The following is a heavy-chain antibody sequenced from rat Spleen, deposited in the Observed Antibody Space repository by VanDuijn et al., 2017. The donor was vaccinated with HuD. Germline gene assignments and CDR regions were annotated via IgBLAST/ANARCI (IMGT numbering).Heavy chain of an antibody. Sequence: EVKLVESGGGLVQPGRSLKLSCTASGFNFNNYWMGWVRQAPGKGLEWIGHISYSGSISYNPSLKSRISITRNKSKNQFFLQFNSVTTEDTATYSCARCVIRGMDDWGQVVVVTVSS. V-gene: IGHV3-1*01. D-gene: IGHD4-4*01. CDR3: ARCVIRGMDD. CDR1: GFNFNNYW. CDR2: ISYSGSI. J-gene: IGHJ2*01.